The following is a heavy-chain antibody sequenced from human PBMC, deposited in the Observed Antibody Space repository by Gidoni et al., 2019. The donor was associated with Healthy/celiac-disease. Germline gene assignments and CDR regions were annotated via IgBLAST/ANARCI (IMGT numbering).Heavy chain of an antibody. CDR2: IVVGSGNK. CDR3: AAVSVVTPPGGVY. J-gene: IGHJ4*02. Sequence: QMQLVQSGPEVKKPGTSVKVSCTASGFTFTSSALQWVRQARGQLLAWIGWIVVGSGNKNYAQKFQERVTITRDMSTSTAYMELSSLRSEDTAVYYGAAVSVVTPPGGVYWGQGTLVTVSS. V-gene: IGHV1-58*01. CDR1: GFTFTSSA. D-gene: IGHD3-16*01.